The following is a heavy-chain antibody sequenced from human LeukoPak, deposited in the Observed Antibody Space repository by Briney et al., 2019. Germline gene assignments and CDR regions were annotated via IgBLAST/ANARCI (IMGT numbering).Heavy chain of an antibody. CDR3: ARRIVATNSTWFDP. CDR2: INPNSGGT. CDR1: GYTFTGYY. Sequence: ASVKVSCKASGYTFTGYYMHWVRQAPGQGLEWMGWINPNSGGTNYAQKFQGKVTMTRDTSISTAYMELSRLRSDDTAVYYCARRIVATNSTWFDPWGQGTLVTVSS. D-gene: IGHD5-12*01. V-gene: IGHV1-2*02. J-gene: IGHJ5*02.